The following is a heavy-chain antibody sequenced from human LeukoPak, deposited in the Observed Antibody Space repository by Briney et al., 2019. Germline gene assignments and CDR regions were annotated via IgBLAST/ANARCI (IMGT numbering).Heavy chain of an antibody. CDR1: GYSFTSYW. D-gene: IGHD3-22*01. V-gene: IGHV5-51*01. J-gene: IGHJ4*02. CDR2: SYPGDSDT. CDR3: ARHSSQAVISDY. Sequence: GESLKISCKGSGYSFTSYWIGWLRQMPGKGLEWMGVSYPGDSDTSYSPSFQGQVTISADKSISTAYLQWSSLKASDTAMYYCARHSSQAVISDYWGQGTLVTVSS.